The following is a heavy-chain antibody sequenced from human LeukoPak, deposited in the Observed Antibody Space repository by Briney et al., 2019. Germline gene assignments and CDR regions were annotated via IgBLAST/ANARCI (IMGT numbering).Heavy chain of an antibody. CDR1: GGTFSSYA. CDR2: IIPIFGTA. J-gene: IGHJ3*02. Sequence: SVKVSCKASGGTFSSYAISWVRQAPGQGLEWMGVIIPIFGTANYAQKFQGRVTITADESTSTAYMELSSLRSEDTAVYYCAGRGYYDSIWFLDHAFDIWGQGTMVTVSS. CDR3: AGRGYYDSIWFLDHAFDI. D-gene: IGHD3-22*01. V-gene: IGHV1-69*13.